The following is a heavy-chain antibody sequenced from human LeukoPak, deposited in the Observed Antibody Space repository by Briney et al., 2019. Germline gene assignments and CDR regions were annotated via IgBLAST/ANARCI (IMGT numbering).Heavy chain of an antibody. J-gene: IGHJ4*02. Sequence: SVKVSCKASRGTFSSYAISWVRQAPGQGLEWMGGIIPIFGTANYAQKFQGRVTITADKSTSTAYMELSSLRSEDTAVYYCARGSWFGEGGVVPTFDYWGQGTLVTVSS. V-gene: IGHV1-69*06. D-gene: IGHD3-10*01. CDR1: RGTFSSYA. CDR3: ARGSWFGEGGVVPTFDY. CDR2: IIPIFGTA.